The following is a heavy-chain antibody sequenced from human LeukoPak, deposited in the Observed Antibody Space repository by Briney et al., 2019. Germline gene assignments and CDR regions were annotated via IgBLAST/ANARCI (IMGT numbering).Heavy chain of an antibody. V-gene: IGHV4-39*02. J-gene: IGHJ5*01. CDR3: TRDIAVQWFCS. CDR2: ISYSGTT. D-gene: IGHD2-15*01. CDR1: GDSISGSAY. Sequence: PSETLSLTCTVSGDSISGSAYWGWTRQPPGRGLEWIGSISYSGTTYYNPSLRSRVSISADTSKNQFSLQLSSVTAADTAVYYCTRDIAVQWFCSWGQGTLVTVSS.